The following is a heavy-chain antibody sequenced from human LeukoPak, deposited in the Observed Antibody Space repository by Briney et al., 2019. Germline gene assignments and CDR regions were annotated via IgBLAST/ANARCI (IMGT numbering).Heavy chain of an antibody. V-gene: IGHV1-69*13. J-gene: IGHJ6*03. D-gene: IGHD1-1*01. CDR2: IIPIFGTA. CDR3: ASARVQLEPTRTQYYMDV. Sequence: GASVKVSCKASGYTFTSYAMNWVRQAPGQGLEWMGGIIPIFGTANYAQKFQGRVTITADESTSTAYMELSSLRSEDTAVYYCASARVQLEPTRTQYYMDVWGKGTTVTVSS. CDR1: GYTFTSYA.